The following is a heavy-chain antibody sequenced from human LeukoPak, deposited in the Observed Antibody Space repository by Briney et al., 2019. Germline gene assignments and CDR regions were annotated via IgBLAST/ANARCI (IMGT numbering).Heavy chain of an antibody. V-gene: IGHV3-7*01. CDR3: ARGQHYYEKTGHDY. Sequence: GGSLRLSCAASGFTFSNYWMSWFRQAPGKGLEWVANIKQDGTEKYYGDSVKGRFTISRDNAKNSLSLEMNRLRVEEMAVYYCARGQHYYEKTGHDYWGQGTLVTVSS. J-gene: IGHJ4*02. CDR2: IKQDGTEK. D-gene: IGHD3-22*01. CDR1: GFTFSNYW.